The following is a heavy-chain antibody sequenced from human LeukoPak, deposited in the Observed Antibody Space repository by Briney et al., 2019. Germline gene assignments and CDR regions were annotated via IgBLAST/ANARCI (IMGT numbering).Heavy chain of an antibody. D-gene: IGHD1-26*01. CDR2: INWNGGST. J-gene: IGHJ4*02. CDR3: ASGGIYYGAAFDF. V-gene: IGHV3-20*04. CDR1: GFTFSSYS. Sequence: GGSLRLSCAASGFTFSSYSMNWARQAPGKGLEWVSGINWNGGSTGYADSLKGRFTISRDNAKNSLYLQMTSLRAEDKALYYCASGGIYYGAAFDFWGQGTLVTVSS.